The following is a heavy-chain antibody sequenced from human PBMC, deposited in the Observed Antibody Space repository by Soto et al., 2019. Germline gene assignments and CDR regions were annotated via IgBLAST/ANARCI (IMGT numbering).Heavy chain of an antibody. D-gene: IGHD6-13*01. CDR3: AGSGIAAAGTIRLWFDP. Sequence: PGGSLRLSCAASGFTFSSYSMNWVRQAPGKGLEWVSSISSSSSYIYYADSVKGRFTISRDNAKNSLYLQMNSLRAEDTAVYYCAGSGIAAAGTIRLWFDPWGQGTLVTVSS. CDR2: ISSSSSYI. CDR1: GFTFSSYS. J-gene: IGHJ5*02. V-gene: IGHV3-21*01.